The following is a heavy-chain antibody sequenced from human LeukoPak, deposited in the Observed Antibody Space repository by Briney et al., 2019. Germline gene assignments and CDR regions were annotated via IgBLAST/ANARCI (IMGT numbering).Heavy chain of an antibody. D-gene: IGHD6-6*01. CDR1: GFTFSTYS. V-gene: IGHV3-21*01. CDR2: ISGSSSYI. Sequence: GGSLRLSCAASGFTFSTYSMNWVRQAPGKGLEWVSFISGSSSYIYYAGSVKGRFTSSRDNAKNSLYLQMNGLRAEDTAVYYCARDDTGSSGGPNWFDPWGQGTPVTVTS. CDR3: ARDDTGSSGGPNWFDP. J-gene: IGHJ5*02.